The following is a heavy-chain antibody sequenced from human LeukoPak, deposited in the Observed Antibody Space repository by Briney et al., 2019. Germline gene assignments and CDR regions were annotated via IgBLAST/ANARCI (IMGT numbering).Heavy chain of an antibody. Sequence: PGGSLRLSCAASGFTVSSNYMSWVRQAPGKGLEWVSAISGSGGSTYYADSVKGRFTISRDNSKNTLYLQMNSLRAEDTAVYYCAKVGDSSTWYAGGRGGDFDYWGQGTLVTVSS. CDR3: AKVGDSSTWYAGGRGGDFDY. CDR2: ISGSGGST. CDR1: GFTVSSNY. D-gene: IGHD6-13*01. V-gene: IGHV3-23*01. J-gene: IGHJ4*02.